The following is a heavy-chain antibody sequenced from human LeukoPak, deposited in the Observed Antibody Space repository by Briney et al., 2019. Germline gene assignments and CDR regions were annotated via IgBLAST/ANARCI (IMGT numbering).Heavy chain of an antibody. J-gene: IGHJ4*02. V-gene: IGHV1-8*01. CDR1: GYTFTSYD. CDR2: MNPNSGNT. CDR3: ARGAREVVVVITKYYVDY. D-gene: IGHD3-22*01. Sequence: APVKVSCKASGYTFTSYDINWVRQATGQGLEWMGWMNPNSGNTGYAQKFQGRVTMTRNASISTAYMEVSSLKSEDSAVYYCARGAREVVVVITKYYVDYWGQGTLVTVSS.